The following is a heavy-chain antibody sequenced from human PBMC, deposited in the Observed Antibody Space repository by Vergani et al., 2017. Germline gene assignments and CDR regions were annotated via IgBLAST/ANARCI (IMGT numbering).Heavy chain of an antibody. CDR3: ARDGYNYRYYYYGMDV. CDR2: ISYDGSNK. CDR1: GFTFSSYG. D-gene: IGHD5-24*01. V-gene: IGHV3-30*03. J-gene: IGHJ6*02. Sequence: VQLVESGGGLVQPGRSLRLSCAASGFTFSSYGMHWVRQAPGKGLEWVAVISYDGSNKYYADSVKGRFTISRDNSKNTLYLQMNSLRAEDTAVYYCARDGYNYRYYYYGMDVWGQGP.